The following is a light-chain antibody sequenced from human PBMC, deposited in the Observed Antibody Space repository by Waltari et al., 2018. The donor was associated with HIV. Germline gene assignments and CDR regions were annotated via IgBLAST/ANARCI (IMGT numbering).Light chain of an antibody. CDR2: EVS. Sequence: QSALTQPASVSGSLGQSATISCTGANSDIGGSNYVSWYQQHPGKAPKLIIHEVSNRPSGVSDRFSGSKSGNTASLTISGLQAEDESDYYCSSFITTTTHVVFGGGTRLTVL. CDR1: NSDIGGSNY. V-gene: IGLV2-14*01. J-gene: IGLJ2*01. CDR3: SSFITTTTHVV.